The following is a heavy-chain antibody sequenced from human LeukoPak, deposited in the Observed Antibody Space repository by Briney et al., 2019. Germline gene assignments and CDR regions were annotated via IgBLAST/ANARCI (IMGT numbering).Heavy chain of an antibody. CDR2: IYPGNSDT. CDR1: GYSFTSYW. Sequence: GESLKISYKGSGYSFTSYWIAWVRQMPGKGLEWMGIIYPGNSDTKYSPSFQGQVTISADKSISTAYLQWSSLKASDTAMYYCARRYTIFGVVTIDYWGQGTLVTVSS. D-gene: IGHD3-3*01. J-gene: IGHJ4*02. CDR3: ARRYTIFGVVTIDY. V-gene: IGHV5-51*01.